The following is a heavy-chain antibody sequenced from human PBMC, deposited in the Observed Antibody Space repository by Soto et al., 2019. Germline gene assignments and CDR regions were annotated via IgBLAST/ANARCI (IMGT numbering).Heavy chain of an antibody. V-gene: IGHV1-2*02. D-gene: IGHD2-2*01. CDR3: AREIGQLRIIYMDV. Sequence: ASVKVSCKASGYTFTGYYMHWVRQAPGQGLEWMGWINPNSGGTNYAQKFQGRVTMTRNTSISTAYMELSRLRSEDTAVYYCAREIGQLRIIYMDVWGKGTTVTVSS. J-gene: IGHJ6*03. CDR2: INPNSGGT. CDR1: GYTFTGYY.